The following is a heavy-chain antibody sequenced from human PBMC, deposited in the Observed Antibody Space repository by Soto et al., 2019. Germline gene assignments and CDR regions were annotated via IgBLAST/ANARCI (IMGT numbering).Heavy chain of an antibody. Sequence: GSLKISCKGSGYSFTSYWIGWVRQMPGEGLEWMGIIYPGDSDTRYSPSFQGQVTISADKSISTAYLQWSSLKASDTAMYYCARVRSGSYYYYGMDVWGQGTTVTVSS. CDR3: ARVRSGSYYYYGMDV. CDR2: IYPGDSDT. J-gene: IGHJ6*02. CDR1: GYSFTSYW. D-gene: IGHD1-26*01. V-gene: IGHV5-51*01.